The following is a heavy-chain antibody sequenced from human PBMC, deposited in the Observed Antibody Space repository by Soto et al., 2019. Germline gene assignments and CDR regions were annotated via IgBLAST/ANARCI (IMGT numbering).Heavy chain of an antibody. D-gene: IGHD3-3*01. J-gene: IGHJ6*02. V-gene: IGHV1-18*01. CDR2: ISTDNGNT. CDR3: ARDQGITTFGVYSMYYYGMAV. Sequence: QVQLVQSGAEVKKPGASVKVSCKASGYNFTNSGINWVRQAPGQGLEWMGWISTDNGNTNYAQHLQGRVSMTTDTSTSTAYMDLRSLRADDTAVYYCARDQGITTFGVYSMYYYGMAVWGQGTTVTVSS. CDR1: GYNFTNSG.